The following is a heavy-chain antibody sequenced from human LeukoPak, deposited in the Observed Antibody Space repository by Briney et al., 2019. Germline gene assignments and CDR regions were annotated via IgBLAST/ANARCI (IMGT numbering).Heavy chain of an antibody. Sequence: PGGSLRLSCAASGFTFSSYEMNWVRQAPGKGLEWVSYISSSCSTIYYADSVKGRFTISRDNAKNSLYLQMNSLRAEDTAVYYCARDRGNGALDYWGQGTLVTVSS. CDR2: ISSSCSTI. CDR3: ARDRGNGALDY. V-gene: IGHV3-48*03. J-gene: IGHJ4*02. D-gene: IGHD1-1*01. CDR1: GFTFSSYE.